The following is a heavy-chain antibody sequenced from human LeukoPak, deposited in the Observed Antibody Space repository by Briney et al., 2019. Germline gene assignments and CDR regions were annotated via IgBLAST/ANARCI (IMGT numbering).Heavy chain of an antibody. D-gene: IGHD6-13*01. J-gene: IGHJ6*03. CDR2: IKQDGSEK. V-gene: IGHV3-7*01. Sequence: GGSLRLSCAASGFIFSSYWMSWVRQAPGKGLEWVANIKQDGSEKYYVDSVKGRFTISRDNAKNSLYLQMNSLRAEDTAVYYCARVGSSSWYDYYYYMDVWGKGTTVTVSS. CDR3: ARVGSSSWYDYYYYMDV. CDR1: GFIFSSYW.